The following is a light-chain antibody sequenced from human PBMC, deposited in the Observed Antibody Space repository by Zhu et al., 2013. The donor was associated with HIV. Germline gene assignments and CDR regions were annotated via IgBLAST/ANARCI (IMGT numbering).Light chain of an antibody. Sequence: DIQLTQSPSFLSASVGDRVTITCRASQDIGKYLAWYQQRPGKAPELLVYAASTTHSGVPSRFSGSGSGTDFTLTIISLQPEDFATYYCQQYNSYPYSFGQGTKLEIK. CDR1: QDIGKY. CDR2: AAS. V-gene: IGKV1-9*01. J-gene: IGKJ2*03. CDR3: QQYNSYPYS.